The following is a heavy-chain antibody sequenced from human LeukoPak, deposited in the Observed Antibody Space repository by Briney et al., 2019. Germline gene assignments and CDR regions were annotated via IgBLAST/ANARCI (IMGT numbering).Heavy chain of an antibody. CDR2: IYYSGST. J-gene: IGHJ5*02. CDR1: GGSISSYY. D-gene: IGHD6-13*01. V-gene: IGHV4-59*01. Sequence: SETLSLTCTVSGGSISSYYWSWIRQPPGKGLEWIGYIYYSGSTNYNPSLKSRVTISVDTSKNQFSLKLSSVTAADTAVYYCARDQELGSGNWFDPWGQGTLVTVSS. CDR3: ARDQELGSGNWFDP.